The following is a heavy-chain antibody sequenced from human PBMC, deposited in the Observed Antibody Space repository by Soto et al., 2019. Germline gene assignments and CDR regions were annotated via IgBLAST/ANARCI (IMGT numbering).Heavy chain of an antibody. D-gene: IGHD3-22*01. CDR2: IDPSDSQT. Sequence: GESLKISCKGSGYSFAGYWITWVRQKPGKGLEWMGRIDPSDSQTYYSPSFRGHVTISVTKSITTVFLQWSSLRASDTAMYYCARQIYDSDTGPNSQYYFDAWGQGTPLTVSS. CDR1: GYSFAGYW. V-gene: IGHV5-10-1*01. J-gene: IGHJ4*02. CDR3: ARQIYDSDTGPNSQYYFDA.